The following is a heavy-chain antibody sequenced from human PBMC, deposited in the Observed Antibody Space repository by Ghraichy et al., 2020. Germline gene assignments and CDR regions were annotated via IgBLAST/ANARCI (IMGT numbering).Heavy chain of an antibody. J-gene: IGHJ6*02. Sequence: SETLSLTCTVSGASISGFYWSWIRQPPGRGLEWIGHIYYSGTTNYSPSLKSRLTLSVDRSQNLVSLRLSSMTSADTAVYYCARVPTMFGVAPWGMDIWGQGTTVTVSS. D-gene: IGHD3-3*01. CDR1: GASISGFY. CDR3: ARVPTMFGVAPWGMDI. V-gene: IGHV4-59*01. CDR2: IYYSGTT.